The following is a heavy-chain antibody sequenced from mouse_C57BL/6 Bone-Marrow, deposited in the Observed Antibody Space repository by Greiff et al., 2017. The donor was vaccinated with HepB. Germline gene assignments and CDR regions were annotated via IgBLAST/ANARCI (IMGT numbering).Heavy chain of an antibody. V-gene: IGHV1-80*01. CDR1: GYAFSSYW. D-gene: IGHD2-3*01. Sequence: VQLQQSGAELVKPGASVKISCKASGYAFSSYWMNWVKQRPGKGLEWIGQIYPGDGDTNYNGKFKGKATLTADKSSSTAYMQLSSLTSEDSAVYFCARCRDGYYVYFDYWGQGTTLTVSS. CDR2: IYPGDGDT. CDR3: ARCRDGYYVYFDY. J-gene: IGHJ2*01.